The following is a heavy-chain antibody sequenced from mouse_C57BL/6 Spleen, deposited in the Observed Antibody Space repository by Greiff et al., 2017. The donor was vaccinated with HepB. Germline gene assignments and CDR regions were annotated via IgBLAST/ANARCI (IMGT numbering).Heavy chain of an antibody. Sequence: VQLQQPGAELVRPGTSVKLSCKASGYTFTSYWMHWVKQRPGQGLEWIGVIDPSDSYTNYNQKFKGKATLTVDTSSSTAYMQLSSLTSEDSAVYYCAREGKGFYYFDYWGQGTTLTVSS. CDR3: AREGKGFYYFDY. J-gene: IGHJ2*01. CDR1: GYTFTSYW. V-gene: IGHV1-59*01. CDR2: IDPSDSYT.